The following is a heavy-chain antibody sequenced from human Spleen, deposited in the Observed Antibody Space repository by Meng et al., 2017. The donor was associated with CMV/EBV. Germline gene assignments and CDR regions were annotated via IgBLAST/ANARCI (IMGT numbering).Heavy chain of an antibody. CDR3: ARSAVVPFDY. D-gene: IGHD2-15*01. V-gene: IGHV3-30-3*01. CDR1: GFTFSSYA. J-gene: IGHJ4*02. CDR2: ISYDGSNK. Sequence: VQLVEAGGGLVKPGGSLRLSCAASGFTFSSYAMHWVRQAPGKGLEWVAVISYDGSNKYYADSVKGRFTISRDNSKNTLYLQMNSLRAEDTAVYYCARSAVVPFDYWGQGTLVTVSS.